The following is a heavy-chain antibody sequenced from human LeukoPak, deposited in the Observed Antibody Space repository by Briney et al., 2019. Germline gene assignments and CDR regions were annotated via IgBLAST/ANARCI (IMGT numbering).Heavy chain of an antibody. CDR3: ARVPSGWYSVYFDF. J-gene: IGHJ4*02. D-gene: IGHD6-19*01. Sequence: ASEKVSCKASGYTFTNYYMHWVRQAPGQGLEWMGIINPSGGSTSYAQKFQGRVTMTRDMSTSTIYMELSSLRSEDTAVYHCARVPSGWYSVYFDFWGQGTLVTVSS. V-gene: IGHV1-46*01. CDR2: INPSGGST. CDR1: GYTFTNYY.